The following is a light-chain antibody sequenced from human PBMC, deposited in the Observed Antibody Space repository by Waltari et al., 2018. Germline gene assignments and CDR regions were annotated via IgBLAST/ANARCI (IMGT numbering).Light chain of an antibody. V-gene: IGLV2-14*01. Sequence: QSALTQPASVSGSPGQSVTIFGAGTSNDVGGYNSVSWYQEHPGQAPRVIIYEVRDRPSGVSDRFSGSKSGNTASLTISGLQAEDEADYYCSSQSSNDVVLFGGGTKLTVL. CDR2: EVR. CDR3: SSQSSNDVVL. J-gene: IGLJ2*01. CDR1: SNDVGGYNS.